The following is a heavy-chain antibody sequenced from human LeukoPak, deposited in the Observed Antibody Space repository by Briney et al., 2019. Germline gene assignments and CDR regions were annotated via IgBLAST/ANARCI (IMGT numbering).Heavy chain of an antibody. CDR2: ISGSGGGT. D-gene: IGHD6-19*01. J-gene: IGHJ3*02. CDR3: AKYSSGWYGSDAFDI. V-gene: IGHV3-23*01. CDR1: GFTFSSYA. Sequence: PGGSLRLSCAASGFTFSSYAMSWVRQAPGKGLEWVSAISGSGGGTYYADSVKGRFTIFRDNSKNTLYLQMNSLRAEDTAVYYCAKYSSGWYGSDAFDIWGQGTMVTVSS.